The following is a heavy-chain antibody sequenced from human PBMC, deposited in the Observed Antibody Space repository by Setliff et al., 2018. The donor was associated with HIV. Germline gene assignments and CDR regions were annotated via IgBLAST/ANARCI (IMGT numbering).Heavy chain of an antibody. D-gene: IGHD3-10*01. Sequence: PSETLSLTCTVSGGSITTTNYYWGWVRQSPGKGLEWIGVIYYRGSAYYNLSLQSRVTLSVDTSKNSFSLHLTPVTAADTAVYFCARARGPPLPVLDFWGPGTLVTVPQ. CDR3: ARARGPPLPVLDF. V-gene: IGHV4-39*07. CDR2: IYYRGSA. CDR1: GGSITTTNYY. J-gene: IGHJ4*02.